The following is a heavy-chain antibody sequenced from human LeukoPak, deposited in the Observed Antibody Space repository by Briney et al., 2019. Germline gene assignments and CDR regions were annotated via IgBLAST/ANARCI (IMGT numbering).Heavy chain of an antibody. D-gene: IGHD6-6*01. CDR1: GGSISSGSYY. V-gene: IGHV4-61*02. CDR3: ARVEELVDAFDI. J-gene: IGHJ3*02. Sequence: SETLSLTCTVSGGSISSGSYYWSWIRQPAGKGLEWIGRIYTSGSTNYNPFLKSRVTISVETSKNQFSLKLSSVTAADTAVYYCARVEELVDAFDIWGQGTMVTVSS. CDR2: IYTSGST.